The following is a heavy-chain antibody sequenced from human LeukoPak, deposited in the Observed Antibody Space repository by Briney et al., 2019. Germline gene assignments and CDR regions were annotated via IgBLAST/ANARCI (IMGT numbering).Heavy chain of an antibody. J-gene: IGHJ4*02. CDR1: GYTFTDSY. CDR2: INPNSDT. V-gene: IGHV1-2*02. D-gene: IGHD4-23*01. Sequence: ASVKVSCKAYGYTFTDSYMHWMRQAPGQGLEWMGSINPNSDTNYAQKFQGRVTMTRDTSISTADMELNSLTSDDTGVYYCARDRGGNSFDFWGQGTLVTVFS. CDR3: ARDRGGNSFDF.